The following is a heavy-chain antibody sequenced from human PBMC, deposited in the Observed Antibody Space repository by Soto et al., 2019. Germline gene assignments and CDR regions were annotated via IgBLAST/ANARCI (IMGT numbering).Heavy chain of an antibody. CDR3: AREQYEFGDVYYVDY. V-gene: IGHV1-18*04. D-gene: IGHD4-17*01. CDR1: GYDFERFP. J-gene: IGHJ4*02. Sequence: QVQLVQSGGEVKRPGASVKVSCKASGYDFERFPISWVRQARGQGLEWMGLISPYSGSRYYAEKLQGRVTMTTDTSTSTAYMELRSLTSDDTAVYFCAREQYEFGDVYYVDYWGQGTLVTVSS. CDR2: ISPYSGSR.